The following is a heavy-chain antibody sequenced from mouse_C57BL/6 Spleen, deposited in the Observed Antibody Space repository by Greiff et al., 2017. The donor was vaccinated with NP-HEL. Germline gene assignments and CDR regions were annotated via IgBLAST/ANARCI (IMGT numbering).Heavy chain of an antibody. CDR3: AYYDGGFYAMDY. V-gene: IGHV1-64*01. D-gene: IGHD1-1*01. J-gene: IGHJ4*01. CDR2: IHPNSGST. CDR1: GYTFTSYW. Sequence: QVQLQQPGAELVKPGASVKLSCKASGYTFTSYWMHWVKQRPGQGLEWIGMIHPNSGSTNYNEKFKSKATLTVDKSSSTAYMQLSSLTSEDSAVYYCAYYDGGFYAMDYWGQGTSVTVSS.